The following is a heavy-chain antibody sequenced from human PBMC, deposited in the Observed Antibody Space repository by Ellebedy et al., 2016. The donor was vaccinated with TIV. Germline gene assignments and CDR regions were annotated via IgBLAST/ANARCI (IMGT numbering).Heavy chain of an antibody. J-gene: IGHJ4*02. CDR1: GFTFSSYE. V-gene: IGHV3-7*03. CDR3: ARDSGSPGDY. D-gene: IGHD3-10*01. CDR2: IKQDGSDK. Sequence: GESLKISCAASGFTFSSYEMNWVRQAPGKGLEWVATIKQDGSDKYYVDSVRGRFTISRDNAKNSLYLQMNSLRADDTAVYYCARDSGSPGDYWGQGTLVTVST.